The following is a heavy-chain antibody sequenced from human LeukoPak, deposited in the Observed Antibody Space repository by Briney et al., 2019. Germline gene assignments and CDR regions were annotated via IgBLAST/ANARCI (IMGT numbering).Heavy chain of an antibody. Sequence: ASVKVSCKASGYSFTNNHMHWLRQAPGQGLEWVGVMSADGVTRIYAQKFQGRVTVTRSTSTSTVYMELSGLRSEDSAVYYCARDGNGDYPYGFDFWGQGTMVTVSS. J-gene: IGHJ3*01. D-gene: IGHD4-17*01. CDR1: GYSFTNNH. CDR2: MSADGVTR. CDR3: ARDGNGDYPYGFDF. V-gene: IGHV1-46*01.